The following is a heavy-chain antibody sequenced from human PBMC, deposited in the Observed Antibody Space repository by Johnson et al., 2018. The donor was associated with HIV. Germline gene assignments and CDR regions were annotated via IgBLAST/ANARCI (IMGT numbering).Heavy chain of an antibody. CDR1: GFTFDDYG. Sequence: VQLVESGGGLIKPGGSLRLSCAASGFTFDDYGMSWVRQAPGKGLEWVSGISWNGGNTYYADSVKGRFTISRDNSKNTLYLQMNSLRAEDTAVYYCARDDVVETEDAFDLWGQGTMVTVSS. CDR3: ARDDVVETEDAFDL. J-gene: IGHJ3*01. CDR2: ISWNGGNT. D-gene: IGHD2-15*01. V-gene: IGHV3-23*04.